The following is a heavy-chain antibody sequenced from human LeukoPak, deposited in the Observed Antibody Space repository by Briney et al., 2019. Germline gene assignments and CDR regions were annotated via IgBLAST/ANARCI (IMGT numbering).Heavy chain of an antibody. V-gene: IGHV4-34*01. CDR2: INHSGST. CDR1: GGSFSGYY. J-gene: IGHJ2*01. Sequence: SETVSLTCAVYGGSFSGYYWSWIRQPPGKGLEWIGEINHSGSTNYNPSLKSRVTISVDTSKNQFSLKLSSVTAADTAVYYCARGSRYCSSTSCYTDTGDFDLWGRGTLVTVSS. CDR3: ARGSRYCSSTSCYTDTGDFDL. D-gene: IGHD2-2*01.